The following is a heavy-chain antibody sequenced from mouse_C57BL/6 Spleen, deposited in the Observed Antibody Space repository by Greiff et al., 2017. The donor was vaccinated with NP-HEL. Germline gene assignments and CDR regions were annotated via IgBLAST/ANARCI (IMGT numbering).Heavy chain of an antibody. J-gene: IGHJ4*01. CDR3: ARGIITTVVDYYAMDY. CDR2: IYPRSGNT. CDR1: GYTFTSYG. D-gene: IGHD1-1*01. V-gene: IGHV1-81*01. Sequence: VQLQQSGAELARPGASVKLSCKASGYTFTSYGISWVKQRTGQGLEWIGEIYPRSGNTYYNEKFKGKATLTADKSSSTAYMELRSLTSEDSAVYFCARGIITTVVDYYAMDYWGQGTSVTVSS.